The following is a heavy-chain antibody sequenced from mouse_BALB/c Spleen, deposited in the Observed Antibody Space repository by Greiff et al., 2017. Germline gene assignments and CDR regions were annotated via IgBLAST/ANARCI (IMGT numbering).Heavy chain of an antibody. J-gene: IGHJ4*01. D-gene: IGHD1-2*01. CDR1: GFTFSSFG. CDR2: ISSGSSTI. Sequence: EVKLVESGGGLVQPGGSRKLSCAASGFTFSSFGMHWVRQAPEKGLEWVAYISSGSSTIYYADTVKGRFTISRDNPKNTLFLQMTSLRSEDTAMYYCARSVFYYGAYAMDYWGQGTSVTVAS. CDR3: ARSVFYYGAYAMDY. V-gene: IGHV5-17*02.